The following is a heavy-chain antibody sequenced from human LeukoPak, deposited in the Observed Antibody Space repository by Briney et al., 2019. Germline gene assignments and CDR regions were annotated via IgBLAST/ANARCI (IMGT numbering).Heavy chain of an antibody. Sequence: SETLSLTCTVSGYSISSGYYWGWIRQPPGKGLEWIGSIYHSGSTYYNPSLKSRVTISVDTSKNQFSLKLSSVTAADTAVYYCARGSVTPNFDYWGQGTLVTVSS. CDR3: ARGSVTPNFDY. V-gene: IGHV4-38-2*02. CDR1: GYSISSGYY. J-gene: IGHJ4*02. D-gene: IGHD4-17*01. CDR2: IYHSGST.